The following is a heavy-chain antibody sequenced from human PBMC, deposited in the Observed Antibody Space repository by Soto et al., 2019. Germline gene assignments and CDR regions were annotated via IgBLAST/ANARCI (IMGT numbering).Heavy chain of an antibody. CDR1: GYTFTSYD. J-gene: IGHJ6*02. D-gene: IGHD3-22*01. CDR2: MNPNSGNT. V-gene: IGHV1-8*01. Sequence: ASVKVSCKASGYTFTSYDINWVRQATGQGLEWMGWMNPNSGNTGYAQKFQGRVTMTRSTSISTAYMELSSLRSEDTAVYYCAREPTTMIRDYYYYYGMDVWGQGTTVTVS. CDR3: AREPTTMIRDYYYYYGMDV.